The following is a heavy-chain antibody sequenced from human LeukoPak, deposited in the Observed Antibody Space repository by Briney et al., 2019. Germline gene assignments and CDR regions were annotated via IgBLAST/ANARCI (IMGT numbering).Heavy chain of an antibody. J-gene: IGHJ4*02. CDR1: GFIFSSYA. CDR2: ISFDGSNK. Sequence: GGSLRLSCAASGFIFSSYAMQWVRQAPGKGLEWVAVISFDGSNKYYADSVKGRFTISRDNSKNTLYLQMNSLRVEDTAVYYCARSDDYGDYFKYWGQGTLVTVSS. V-gene: IGHV3-30-3*01. CDR3: ARSDDYGDYFKY. D-gene: IGHD4-17*01.